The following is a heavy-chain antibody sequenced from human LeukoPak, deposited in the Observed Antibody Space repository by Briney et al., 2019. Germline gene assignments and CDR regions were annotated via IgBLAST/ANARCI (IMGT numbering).Heavy chain of an antibody. Sequence: PSETLSLTCTVSGGSISSGGYYWSWIRQHPGKGLEWIGYIYYSGSTYYNPSLKSRVTISVDTSKNQFSLKLSSVTAADTAVYYCARGRGITIFGVGGYLDYWGQGTLVTVSS. CDR3: ARGRGITIFGVGGYLDY. CDR2: IYYSGST. V-gene: IGHV4-31*03. J-gene: IGHJ4*02. D-gene: IGHD3-3*01. CDR1: GGSISSGGYY.